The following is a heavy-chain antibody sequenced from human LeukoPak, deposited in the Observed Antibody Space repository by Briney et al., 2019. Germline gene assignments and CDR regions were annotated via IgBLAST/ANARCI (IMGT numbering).Heavy chain of an antibody. CDR2: IYYTGST. CDR1: GGSISGSGYY. D-gene: IGHD3-22*01. J-gene: IGHJ4*02. CDR3: ARRYSYSSRPDY. V-gene: IGHV4-39*01. Sequence: SETLSLTCSVSGGSISGSGYYWAWIRQPPGKGLEWIGSIYYTGSTHYNSSLKSRVTMSVDTSKNQFSLKLSSVTAADAAVYYCARRYSYSSRPDYWGQGTLVTVSA.